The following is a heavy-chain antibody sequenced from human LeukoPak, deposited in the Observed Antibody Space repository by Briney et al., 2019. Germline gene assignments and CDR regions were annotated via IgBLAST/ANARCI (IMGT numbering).Heavy chain of an antibody. CDR3: NTDINTIYDRVH. J-gene: IGHJ4*02. Sequence: GGSLRLSCATSGLSFSCAWMTWVRQPPGKGLEWVGRITSRNDGETTDYSAPVKGRFTISRDDSKNTIYLQMNSLKTEDTAVYYCNTDINTIYDRVHWGQGTLVTVSS. D-gene: IGHD5/OR15-5a*01. CDR1: GLSFSCAW. CDR2: ITSRNDGETT. V-gene: IGHV3-15*01.